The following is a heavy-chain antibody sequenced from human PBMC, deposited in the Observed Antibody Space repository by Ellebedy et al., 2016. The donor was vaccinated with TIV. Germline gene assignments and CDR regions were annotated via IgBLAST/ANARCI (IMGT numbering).Heavy chain of an antibody. D-gene: IGHD3-16*01. J-gene: IGHJ4*02. Sequence: GESLKISCAASGFTFSPYTMTWVRLAPGKGLEWVSFIIGSSTDINYADSVKGRFTISRDNAKNSLYLLMNSLRVDDTGIYYCARERGGYFLDYWGQGTLVTVSS. CDR3: ARERGGYFLDY. CDR1: GFTFSPYT. CDR2: IIGSSTDI. V-gene: IGHV3-21*01.